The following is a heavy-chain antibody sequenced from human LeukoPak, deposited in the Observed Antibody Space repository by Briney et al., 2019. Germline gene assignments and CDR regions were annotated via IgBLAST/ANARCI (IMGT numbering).Heavy chain of an antibody. V-gene: IGHV4-4*07. CDR1: GGSISSYY. J-gene: IGHJ4*02. D-gene: IGHD6-13*01. CDR2: IYTSGST. Sequence: PSETLSLTCTVSGGSISSYYWSWIRQPAGKGLEWIGRIYTSGSTNYNPSPKSRATMSVDPSKNQFSLKLSSVTAADTAVYYCARDHDSWRSDYWGQGTLVTVSS. CDR3: ARDHDSWRSDY.